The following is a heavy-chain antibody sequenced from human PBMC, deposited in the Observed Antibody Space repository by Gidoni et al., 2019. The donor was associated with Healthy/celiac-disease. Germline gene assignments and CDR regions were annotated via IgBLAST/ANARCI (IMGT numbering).Heavy chain of an antibody. CDR1: GFTFSSYA. CDR2: ISDDGSNK. CDR3: ARSEDYGDYYFDY. J-gene: IGHJ4*02. D-gene: IGHD4-17*01. V-gene: IGHV3-30-3*01. Sequence: QVQLVESGGGVVQPGRSLRLSCAASGFTFSSYAMHWVRQAPGKGLEWVAVISDDGSNKYYADSVKGRFTISRDNSKNTLYLQMNSLRAEDTAVYYCARSEDYGDYYFDYWGQGTLVTVSS.